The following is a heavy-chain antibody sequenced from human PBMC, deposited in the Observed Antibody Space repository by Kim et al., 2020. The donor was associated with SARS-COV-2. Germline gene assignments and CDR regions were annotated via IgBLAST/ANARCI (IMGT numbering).Heavy chain of an antibody. D-gene: IGHD1-26*01. Sequence: GGSLRLSCAASGFTFSSYGMHWVRQAPGKGLEWVAVIWYDGSNKYYADSVKGRFTISRDNSKNTLYLQMNSLRAEDTAVYYCARDRAGATRTVDYWGQGTLVTVSS. CDR1: GFTFSSYG. J-gene: IGHJ4*02. CDR2: IWYDGSNK. CDR3: ARDRAGATRTVDY. V-gene: IGHV3-33*01.